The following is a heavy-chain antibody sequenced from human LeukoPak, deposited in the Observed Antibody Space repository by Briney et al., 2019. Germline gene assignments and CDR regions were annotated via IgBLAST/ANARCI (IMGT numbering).Heavy chain of an antibody. V-gene: IGHV1-2*02. CDR3: ARDRPLDADDYYGFYYFDY. D-gene: IGHD3-10*01. CDR1: GYTFTGYY. J-gene: IGHJ4*02. Sequence: ASVKVSCKASGYTFTGYYMHWVRQAPGQGLEWKGWVYPNSGGTNYPQKFQGRVTMTRDTSTTTAYMEVSRLTSDDTAVYYCARDRPLDADDYYGFYYFDYWGQGTLVTVSS. CDR2: VYPNSGGT.